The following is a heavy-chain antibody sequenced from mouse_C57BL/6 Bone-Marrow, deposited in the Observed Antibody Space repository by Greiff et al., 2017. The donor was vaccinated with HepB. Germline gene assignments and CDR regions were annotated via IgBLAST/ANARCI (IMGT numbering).Heavy chain of an antibody. CDR3: ARVYDGYWYFDV. V-gene: IGHV5-2*01. J-gene: IGHJ1*03. D-gene: IGHD2-3*01. Sequence: DVMLVESGGGLVQPGESLKLSCESNEYEFPSHDMSWVRKTPEKRLELVAAINSDGGSTYYPDTMERRFIISRDNTKNTLYLQMSSLRSEDTALYYCARVYDGYWYFDVWGTGTTVTVSS. CDR2: INSDGGST. CDR1: EYEFPSHD.